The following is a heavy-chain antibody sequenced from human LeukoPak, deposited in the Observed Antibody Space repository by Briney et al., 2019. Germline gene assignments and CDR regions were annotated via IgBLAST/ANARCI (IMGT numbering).Heavy chain of an antibody. V-gene: IGHV4-4*02. D-gene: IGHD1-26*01. J-gene: IGHJ3*02. CDR2: IYHSGST. CDR3: ARDQGSGSYGDAFDI. CDR1: GVSISSSNW. Sequence: PSGTLSLTCAVSGVSISSSNWWSWVRQPPGKGLEWIGEIYHSGSTNYNPSLKSRVTISVDKSKNQFSLELSSVTAADTAVYYCARDQGSGSYGDAFDIWGQGTMVTVSS.